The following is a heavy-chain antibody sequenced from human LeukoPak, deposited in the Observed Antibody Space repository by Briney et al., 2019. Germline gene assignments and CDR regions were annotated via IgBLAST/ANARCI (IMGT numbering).Heavy chain of an antibody. V-gene: IGHV3-23*01. J-gene: IGHJ6*04. CDR2: IRRNGAGT. CDR1: GFTFRKYA. CDR3: MDV. Sequence: GGSLRLSCAASGFTFRKYAMTWVRHAPEKGLEWVSIIRRNGAGTYYPDSVKGRYTISRDNSKNTLYLQMNTLRAEDTAIYYYMDVWGKGTTVTVSS.